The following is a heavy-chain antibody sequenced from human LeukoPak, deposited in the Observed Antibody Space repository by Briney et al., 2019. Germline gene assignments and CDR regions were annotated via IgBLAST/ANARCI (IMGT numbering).Heavy chain of an antibody. Sequence: PSETLSLTCAGSGYSISSGYYWGWIRQPPGKGLEWIGSIYHSGSTYYNPSLKSRVTISVDTSKNQFSLKLSSVTAADTAVYYCARAVYSSGWYKDYWGQGTLVTVSS. CDR3: ARAVYSSGWYKDY. D-gene: IGHD6-19*01. CDR1: GYSISSGYY. CDR2: IYHSGST. V-gene: IGHV4-38-2*01. J-gene: IGHJ4*02.